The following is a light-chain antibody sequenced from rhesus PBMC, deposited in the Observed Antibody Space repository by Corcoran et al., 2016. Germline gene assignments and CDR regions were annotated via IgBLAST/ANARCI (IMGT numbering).Light chain of an antibody. CDR3: YQHSSGYS. CDR2: GAS. CDR1: QSVSSY. Sequence: QVILTQSPATLSLSPGERATLSCRASQSVSSYLAWYQQKPGPAPRLLIYGASSRATGLPARFSGSGSGTDFTLTISSLEPEDVGVYHCYQHSSGYSFGQGTKVEIK. V-gene: IGKV3-10*01. J-gene: IGKJ2*01.